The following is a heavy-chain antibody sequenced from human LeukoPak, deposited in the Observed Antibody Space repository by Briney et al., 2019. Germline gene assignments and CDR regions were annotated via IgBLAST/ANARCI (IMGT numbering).Heavy chain of an antibody. CDR2: IYYTGGT. D-gene: IGHD6-19*01. CDR1: GGSIGSNY. Sequence: PSETLSLTCTVSGGSIGSNYWTWIRQPPGKGLEYVGYIYYTGGTNYNPSLKSRVTISVDTSKNQFSLKLSSVTAADTAVYFCAKYGNSGWVIDNWGQGTLVTVSS. J-gene: IGHJ4*02. CDR3: AKYGNSGWVIDN. V-gene: IGHV4-59*08.